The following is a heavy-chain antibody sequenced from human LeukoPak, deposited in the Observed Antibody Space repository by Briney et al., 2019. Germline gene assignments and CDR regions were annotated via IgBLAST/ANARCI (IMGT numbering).Heavy chain of an antibody. V-gene: IGHV1-2*06. CDR3: ASLPTEVVVAAPIP. CDR1: GYTFTGYY. J-gene: IGHJ5*02. CDR2: INPNSGGT. Sequence: ASVKVSCKASGYTFTGYYMHWVRQAPGQGLEWMGRINPNSGGTNYAQKFQGRVTMTRDTSISTAYMELSRLRSDDTAAYYCASLPTEVVVAAPIPWGQGTLVTVSS. D-gene: IGHD2-15*01.